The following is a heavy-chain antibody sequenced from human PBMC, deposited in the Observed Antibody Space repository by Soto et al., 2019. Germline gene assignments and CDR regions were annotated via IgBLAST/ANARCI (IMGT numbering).Heavy chain of an antibody. Sequence: QVQLQQWGAGLLKPSETLSLTCAVYGGSFSGYYWSWIRQPPGKGLEWIGELNDSGGTNYNAFLKSRVSISGDTSKNQFSLKLSFVTAADTAVYYCARGRGGVQHWGQGTLVTVSS. CDR3: ARGRGGVQH. V-gene: IGHV4-34*01. CDR1: GGSFSGYY. D-gene: IGHD3-10*01. J-gene: IGHJ1*01. CDR2: LNDSGGT.